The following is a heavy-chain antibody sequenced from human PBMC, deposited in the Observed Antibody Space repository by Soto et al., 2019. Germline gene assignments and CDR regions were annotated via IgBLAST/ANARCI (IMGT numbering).Heavy chain of an antibody. V-gene: IGHV3-23*01. CDR3: ARGEYGMDV. CDR2: ISGSGDST. J-gene: IGHJ6*02. CDR1: GFTFSSYG. Sequence: GGSLRLSCAASGFTFSSYGMSWVRQSPGKGLEWASTISGSGDSTYYADSVKGRFTISRDNAKNSLYLQMNSLRAEDTAVYYCARGEYGMDVWGQGTPVTVS.